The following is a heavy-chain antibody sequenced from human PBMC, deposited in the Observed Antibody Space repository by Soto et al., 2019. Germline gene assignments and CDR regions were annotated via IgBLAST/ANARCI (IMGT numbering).Heavy chain of an antibody. CDR3: ARDHYGDYDY. D-gene: IGHD4-17*01. CDR2: IWYDGSNK. CDR1: GFTFSSYG. Sequence: QVQLVESGGGVVQPGRSLRLSCAASGFTFSSYGMHWVRQAPGKGLEWVAVIWYDGSNKYYADSVKGRFTISRDNSKNTLDLQMNSLRAEDTAVYYCARDHYGDYDYWGQGTLVTVSS. J-gene: IGHJ4*02. V-gene: IGHV3-33*01.